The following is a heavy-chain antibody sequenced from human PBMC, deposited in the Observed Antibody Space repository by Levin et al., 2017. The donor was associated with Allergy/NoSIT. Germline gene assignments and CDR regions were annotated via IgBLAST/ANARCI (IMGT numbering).Heavy chain of an antibody. D-gene: IGHD3-9*01. CDR1: GGSISTDNW. Sequence: SETLSLTCAVSGGSISTDNWWSWIRQPPGKGLEWIGEIYRSGDTNHNPSLRSRVTMSVDKSKNHFSLKLSSVTAADTAVYYCATVGGLFCPGVSCSYSFHYWGQGALVTVSS. V-gene: IGHV4-4*02. CDR3: ATVGGLFCPGVSCSYSFHY. CDR2: IYRSGDT. J-gene: IGHJ4*02.